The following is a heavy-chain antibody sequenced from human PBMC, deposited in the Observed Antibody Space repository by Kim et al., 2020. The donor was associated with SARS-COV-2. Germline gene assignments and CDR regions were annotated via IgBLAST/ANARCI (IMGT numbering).Heavy chain of an antibody. CDR1: GFTFSSYA. CDR3: AKGGDRSYYYYGMDV. D-gene: IGHD7-27*01. J-gene: IGHJ6*02. V-gene: IGHV3-23*01. CDR2: ISGSCGST. Sequence: GGSLRLSCAASGFTFSSYAMSWVRQAPGKGLEWVSAISGSCGSTYYADSVKGRFTISRDNSKNTLYLQMNSLRAEDTAVYYCAKGGDRSYYYYGMDVWGQGTTVTVSS.